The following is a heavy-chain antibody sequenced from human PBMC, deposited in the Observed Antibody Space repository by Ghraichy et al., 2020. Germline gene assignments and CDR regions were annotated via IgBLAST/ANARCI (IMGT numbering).Heavy chain of an antibody. D-gene: IGHD3-10*01. CDR2: ISSSTSTI. CDR1: GFTFSDYS. J-gene: IGHJ6*02. V-gene: IGHV3-48*02. Sequence: GESLNISCAASGFTFSDYSMNWVRQAPGKGLEWVSFISSSTSTIYYADSVRGRFTISRDNVKNSMYLQMNSLRDEDTAVYYCVRQPTIVGGVVTQYYYYGMDVWGQGTTVTVS. CDR3: VRQPTIVGGVVTQYYYYGMDV.